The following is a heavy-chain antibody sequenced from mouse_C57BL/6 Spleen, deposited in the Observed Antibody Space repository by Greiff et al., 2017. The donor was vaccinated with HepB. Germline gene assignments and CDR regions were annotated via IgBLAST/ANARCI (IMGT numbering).Heavy chain of an antibody. J-gene: IGHJ2*01. CDR1: GFTFSDYG. Sequence: DVHLVESGGGLVKPGGSLKLSCAASGFTFSDYGMHWVRQAPEKGLEWVAYISSGSSTIYYADTVKGRFTISRDNAKNTLFLQMTSLRSEDTAMYYGARPKGFTTVVAPFDYWGQSTTLTVSS. CDR3: ARPKGFTTVVAPFDY. CDR2: ISSGSSTI. V-gene: IGHV5-17*01. D-gene: IGHD1-1*01.